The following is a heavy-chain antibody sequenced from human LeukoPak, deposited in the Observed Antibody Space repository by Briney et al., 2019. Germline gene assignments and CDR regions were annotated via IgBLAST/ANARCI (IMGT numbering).Heavy chain of an antibody. CDR2: ISYDGSNK. J-gene: IGHJ4*02. CDR3: ARGRFYDILTGHNDY. CDR1: GLTFSSYA. Sequence: GGSLRLSCAASGLTFSSYAMHWVRQAPGKGLEWVAVISYDGSNKYYADSVKGRFTISRDNSKNTLYLQMNSLRAEDTAVYYCARGRFYDILTGHNDYWGQGTLVTVSS. V-gene: IGHV3-30*04. D-gene: IGHD3-9*01.